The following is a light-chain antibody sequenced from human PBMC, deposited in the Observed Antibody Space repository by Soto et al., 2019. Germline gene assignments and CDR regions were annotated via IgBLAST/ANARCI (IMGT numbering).Light chain of an antibody. CDR1: QSVSST. J-gene: IGKJ1*01. Sequence: EIVMTQFPATLSVSPGERATLSCRASQSVSSTLAWYQQKPGQAPRLLIYGASTRATGIPARFSGSGSGTEFTLTISSLQSEDFAVYYCQQYNNWPPWTFGQGTKV. V-gene: IGKV3-15*01. CDR3: QQYNNWPPWT. CDR2: GAS.